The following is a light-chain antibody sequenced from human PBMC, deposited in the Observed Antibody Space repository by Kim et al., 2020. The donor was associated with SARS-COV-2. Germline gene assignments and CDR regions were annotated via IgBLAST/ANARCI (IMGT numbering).Light chain of an antibody. CDR1: QSISSW. V-gene: IGKV1-5*01. CDR2: DAC. J-gene: IGKJ1*01. CDR3: QQYNRPATWT. Sequence: SIGDRVTITCRASQSISSWLAWYQQKPGKAPKLLIYDACTLEGGVPSRFSGSGSGTEFTLTISSLQPDDFATYYCQQYNRPATWTFGQGTKVDIK.